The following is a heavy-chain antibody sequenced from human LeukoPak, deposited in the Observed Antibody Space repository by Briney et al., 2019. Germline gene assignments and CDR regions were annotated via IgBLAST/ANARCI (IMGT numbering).Heavy chain of an antibody. J-gene: IGHJ4*02. CDR3: ARDLPTILIELDY. CDR2: MNPNSGNT. V-gene: IGHV1-8*01. D-gene: IGHD3-9*01. Sequence: GASVKVSCKASGYTFTSYDINWVRQATGQGLEWMGWMNPNSGNTGYAQKFQGRVTMTRNTSISTAYMELSSLRSEDTAVYYCARDLPTILIELDYWGQGTLVTVSS. CDR1: GYTFTSYD.